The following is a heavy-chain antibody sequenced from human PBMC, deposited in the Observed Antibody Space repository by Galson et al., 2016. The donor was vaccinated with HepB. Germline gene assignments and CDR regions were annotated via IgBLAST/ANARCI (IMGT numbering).Heavy chain of an antibody. CDR1: GYTFSNYY. CDR3: ARDRRGGSGSDWSHDYFDY. V-gene: IGHV1-46*01. J-gene: IGHJ4*02. D-gene: IGHD6-19*01. CDR2: IKASGGNT. Sequence: SVKVSCKASGYTFSNYYMHWVRQAPGQGLEWMGIIKASGGNTRYAQKFQGRVTLTRDTSTSTVYMELSSLRSEDTAVYYCARDRRGGSGSDWSHDYFDYWGQGTLVTVSS.